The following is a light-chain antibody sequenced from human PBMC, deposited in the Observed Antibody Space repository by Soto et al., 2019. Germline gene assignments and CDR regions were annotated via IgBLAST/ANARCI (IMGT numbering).Light chain of an antibody. CDR3: QQPENFPWT. J-gene: IGKJ1*01. CDR2: DIS. CDR1: QDITTY. V-gene: IGKV1-33*01. Sequence: DIQMTQSPSSLSASVGDEVTSTCQASQDITTYLNWYQQKPGKAPNLLIYDISNLQLGVPPRFSGGGSGTDFTLTISSLQPEDFGTYFCQQPENFPWTFGQGNKV.